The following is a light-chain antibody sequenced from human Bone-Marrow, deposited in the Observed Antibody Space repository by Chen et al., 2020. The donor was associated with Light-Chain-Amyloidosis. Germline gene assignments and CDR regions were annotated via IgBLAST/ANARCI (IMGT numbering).Light chain of an antibody. J-gene: IGKJ1*01. CDR2: GAS. CDR1: QSIRGN. CDR3: QQYNNWPLT. V-gene: IGKV3-15*01. Sequence: VMTQSPVALSVSPGDTATLSCTASQSIRGNLAWYQQRPGQAPRLLIYGASARATGIPARFSGSGFETDFTLTISTIQSEDFAVYYCQQYNNWPLTFGQGTRVDIK.